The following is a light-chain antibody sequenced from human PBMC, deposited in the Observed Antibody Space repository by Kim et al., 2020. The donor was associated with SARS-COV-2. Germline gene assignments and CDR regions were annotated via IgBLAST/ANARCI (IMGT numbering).Light chain of an antibody. V-gene: IGLV1-47*01. CDR2: RNN. J-gene: IGLJ2*01. CDR1: SSNIGSDY. CDR3: ASWDDSLV. Sequence: GTPGQRVTISCSGSSSNIGSDYVYWYQQLPGPAPKLLIYRNNQRPSGVPDRFSGSKSGTSASLAISGLRSEDEADYYCASWDDSLVFGGGTKVTVL.